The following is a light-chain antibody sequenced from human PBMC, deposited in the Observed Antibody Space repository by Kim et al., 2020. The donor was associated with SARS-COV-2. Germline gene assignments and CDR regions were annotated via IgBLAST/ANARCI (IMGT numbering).Light chain of an antibody. CDR3: QQGSSPYS. CDR2: EAS. V-gene: IGKV3-20*01. J-gene: IGKJ2*03. CDR1: QSVGSSL. Sequence: EIVLTQSPGTLSLSPGERATLSCRASQSVGSSLLAWYQQKPGQAPRLLIYEASKRVAGIPDRFSGSGSGTDFTLTISRPEPEDFAMYYCQQGSSPYSFGQGTKLEI.